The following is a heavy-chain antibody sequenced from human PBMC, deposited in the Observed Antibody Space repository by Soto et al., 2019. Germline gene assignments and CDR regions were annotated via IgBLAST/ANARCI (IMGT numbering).Heavy chain of an antibody. J-gene: IGHJ4*02. Sequence: QVQLQESGPGLVKPSQTLSLTCTVSGDTISSGDYYWSWIRQPPGKDLEWIGYIYYSGVTYYSPSLKGRLTISFAPSKTQFSLKVACVTAADTAVYYCARQEANYVGGQSFFDSWSQGTLVTVSS. CDR2: IYYSGVT. D-gene: IGHD3-16*01. CDR3: ARQEANYVGGQSFFDS. V-gene: IGHV4-30-4*08. CDR1: GDTISSGDYY.